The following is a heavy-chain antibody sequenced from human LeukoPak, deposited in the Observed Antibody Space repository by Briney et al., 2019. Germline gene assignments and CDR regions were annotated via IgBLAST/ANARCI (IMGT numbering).Heavy chain of an antibody. CDR2: INPNSGGT. Sequence: GASVKVSCKASGYTFTGYYMHWVRQAPGQGLEWMGWINPNSGGTNYAQKFRGRVTMTRDTSISTAYMELSRLRSDDTAVYYCARGLKFVYGSGPPGYPLHMDVWGKGPRSPSP. J-gene: IGHJ6*03. V-gene: IGHV1-2*02. D-gene: IGHD3-10*01. CDR1: GYTFTGYY. CDR3: ARGLKFVYGSGPPGYPLHMDV.